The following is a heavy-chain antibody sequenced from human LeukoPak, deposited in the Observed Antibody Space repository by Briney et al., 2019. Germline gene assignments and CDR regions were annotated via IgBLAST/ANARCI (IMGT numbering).Heavy chain of an antibody. D-gene: IGHD3-10*01. J-gene: IGHJ4*02. CDR1: GFTFSNAW. V-gene: IGHV3-15*01. Sequence: GGSLRLSCAASGFTFSNAWMSWVRQAPGKGLEWVGRIKSKTDGGTTDYAAPVKGRFTTSRDGSKNTLYLQMNSLKTEDTAVYYCTTAGPLYYYGSGAQVPFDYWGQGTLVTVSS. CDR2: IKSKTDGGTT. CDR3: TTAGPLYYYGSGAQVPFDY.